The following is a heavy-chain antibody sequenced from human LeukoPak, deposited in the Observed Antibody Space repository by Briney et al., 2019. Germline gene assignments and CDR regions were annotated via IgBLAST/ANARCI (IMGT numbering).Heavy chain of an antibody. V-gene: IGHV3-33*01. D-gene: IGHD6-13*01. CDR3: ARAALGEQLVKKSCGFDI. CDR1: GFTFNIHG. Sequence: PGRSLRLSCAASGFTFNIHGMHWVRQAPGKGLEWVAGIWFDGSNKYSADSVKGRFTISRDNSKNTLYLQMNSLRAEDTAVYYCARAALGEQLVKKSCGFDIWGQGTIVTVSS. CDR2: IWFDGSNK. J-gene: IGHJ3*02.